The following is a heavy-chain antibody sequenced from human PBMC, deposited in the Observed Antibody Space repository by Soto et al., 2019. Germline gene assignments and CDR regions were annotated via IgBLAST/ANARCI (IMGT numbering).Heavy chain of an antibody. J-gene: IGHJ4*02. D-gene: IGHD2-15*01. CDR2: VYYNGDT. CDR3: ARGHGHGGSSFDF. V-gene: IGHV4-59*01. Sequence: QVQLQESGPGLVKPSETLSLTCTVSGGSTHSYYWAWIRQPPGKGLEWMGYVYYNGDTNYNPSRKSRVTISVDASKNQFSLKLTSVTPADTAVYYCARGHGHGGSSFDFWGQGTLVTVSS. CDR1: GGSTHSYY.